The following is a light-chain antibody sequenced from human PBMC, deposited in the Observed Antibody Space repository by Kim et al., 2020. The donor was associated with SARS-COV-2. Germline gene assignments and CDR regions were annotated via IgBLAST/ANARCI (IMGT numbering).Light chain of an antibody. Sequence: ETVLTQSPGTLSLSPGERATFSCRASQSVSSNYLAWYQQKPGQAPRLLIYGASSRATGIPDRFSGSGSGTDFTLTISRLEPEDFAVYYCQQYGSSPLYTFGQGTKLEI. V-gene: IGKV3-20*01. CDR2: GAS. CDR3: QQYGSSPLYT. J-gene: IGKJ2*01. CDR1: QSVSSNY.